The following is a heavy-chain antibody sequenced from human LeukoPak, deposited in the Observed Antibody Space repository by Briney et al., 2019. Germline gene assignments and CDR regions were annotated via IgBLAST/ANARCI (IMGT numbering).Heavy chain of an antibody. CDR3: ARHVGFYYYYMDV. J-gene: IGHJ6*03. CDR2: IYYSGGT. CDR1: GGSISSSSYY. V-gene: IGHV4-39*01. Sequence: SXTLSLTCTVSGGSISSSSYYWGWIRQPPGKGLEWIGSIYYSGGTYYNPSLKSRVTISVDTSKNQFSLKLSSVTAADTAVYYCARHVGFYYYYMDVWGKGTTVTVSS.